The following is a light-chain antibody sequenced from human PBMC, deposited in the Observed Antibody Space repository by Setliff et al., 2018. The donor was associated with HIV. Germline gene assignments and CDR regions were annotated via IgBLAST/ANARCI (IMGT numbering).Light chain of an antibody. CDR2: EVS. CDR3: CSYAGSDIFVV. CDR1: TSDIGTYNR. Sequence: QSALTQPPSVSGSPGQSIIISCTGTTSDIGTYNRVSWYQQHPGTAPKLLIYEVSKRPSGVSNRFSGSKSGNTASLAISGLQADDEADYYCCSYAGSDIFVVFGTGTKGTV. J-gene: IGLJ1*01. V-gene: IGLV2-23*02.